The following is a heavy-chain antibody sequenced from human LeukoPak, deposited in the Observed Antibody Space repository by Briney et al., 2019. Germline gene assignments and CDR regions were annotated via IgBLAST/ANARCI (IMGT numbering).Heavy chain of an antibody. J-gene: IGHJ6*03. V-gene: IGHV3-15*01. Sequence: GGSLRLSCAASGFTFSNAWMSWVRQAPGKGLEWVGRIKSKTDVGTTDYAAPGQGRFTISRDDSKNTLYLQMNSLKTEDTAVYYCTTVEIVAAARKEYYYYYMDVWGKGTTVTVSS. D-gene: IGHD2-2*01. CDR3: TTVEIVAAARKEYYYYYMDV. CDR1: GFTFSNAW. CDR2: IKSKTDVGTT.